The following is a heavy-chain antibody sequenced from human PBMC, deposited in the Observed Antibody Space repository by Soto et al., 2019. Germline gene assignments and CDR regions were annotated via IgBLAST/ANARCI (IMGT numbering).Heavy chain of an antibody. J-gene: IGHJ3*02. CDR1: GFTFSSYA. Sequence: EVQLLESGGGLVQPGGSLRLSCAASGFTFSSYAMTWVRQAPGKGLEWVSSISGSGGSTYYADSVKGRFTISRDKSKNTLDLQINSLRAEDTAVYYCANLAGGWYEAFGIWGQGTMVTVSS. V-gene: IGHV3-23*01. CDR3: ANLAGGWYEAFGI. CDR2: ISGSGGST. D-gene: IGHD6-19*01.